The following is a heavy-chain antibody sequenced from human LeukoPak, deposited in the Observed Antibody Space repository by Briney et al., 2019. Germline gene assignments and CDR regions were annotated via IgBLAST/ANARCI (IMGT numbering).Heavy chain of an antibody. D-gene: IGHD6-13*01. J-gene: IGHJ6*02. Sequence: GGPLRLSCAASGFTFSSYSMNWVRQAPGKGLEWVSYISSSSSTIYYADSVKGRFTISRDNAKNSLYLQMNSLRAEDTAVYYCAREGSSWPYYYYYGMDVWGQGTTVTVSS. CDR2: ISSSSSTI. V-gene: IGHV3-48*01. CDR3: AREGSSWPYYYYYGMDV. CDR1: GFTFSSYS.